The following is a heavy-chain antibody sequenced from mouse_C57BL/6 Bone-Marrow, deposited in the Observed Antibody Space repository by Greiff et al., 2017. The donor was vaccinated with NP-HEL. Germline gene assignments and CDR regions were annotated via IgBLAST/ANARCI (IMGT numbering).Heavy chain of an antibody. CDR1: GYTFTSYW. J-gene: IGHJ4*01. CDR3: AREGPPITTVVATKAMDY. Sequence: VQLQQSGAELVKPGASVKMSCKASGYTFTSYWITWVKQRPGQGLEWIGDIYPGSGSTNYNEKFKSKATLTVDTSSSTAYMQLSSLTSEDSAVYYCAREGPPITTVVATKAMDYWGQGTSVTVSS. V-gene: IGHV1-55*01. CDR2: IYPGSGST. D-gene: IGHD1-1*01.